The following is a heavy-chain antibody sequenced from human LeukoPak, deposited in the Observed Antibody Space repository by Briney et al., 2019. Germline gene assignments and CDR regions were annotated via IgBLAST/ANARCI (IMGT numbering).Heavy chain of an antibody. CDR2: IGGSGDKT. V-gene: IGHV3-23*01. D-gene: IGHD3-3*01. CDR3: ARDMADLGAVDY. J-gene: IGHJ4*02. Sequence: PGGSLRLSCAASGFTFNRNAISWVRQAPGKGLEWVSTIGGSGDKTFYADSVKGRFTISRDNSKNTLYLQMNSLRAEDTAVYYCARDMADLGAVDYWGQGTLVTVSS. CDR1: GFTFNRNA.